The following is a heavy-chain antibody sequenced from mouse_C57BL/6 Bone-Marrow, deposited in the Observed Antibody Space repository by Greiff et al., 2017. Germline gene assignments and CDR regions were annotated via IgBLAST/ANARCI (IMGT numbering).Heavy chain of an antibody. CDR2: IDPSDSYT. CDR3: ARHDYDGDYSAMDY. J-gene: IGHJ4*01. V-gene: IGHV1-50*01. Sequence: QVQLKQPGAELVKPGASVKLSCKASGYTFTSYWMQWVKQRPGQGLEWIGEIDPSDSYTNYNQKFKGKATLTVDTSSSTAYMQLSSLTSEDSAVYYCARHDYDGDYSAMDYWGQGPSVTVSS. CDR1: GYTFTSYW. D-gene: IGHD2-4*01.